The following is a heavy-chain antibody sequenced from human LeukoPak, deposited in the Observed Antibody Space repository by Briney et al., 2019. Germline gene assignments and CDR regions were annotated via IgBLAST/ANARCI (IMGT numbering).Heavy chain of an antibody. Sequence: PGGALRLSCAASGFTFSSYGMHWVRQAPGKGGEGVAVIWYDGSNKYYADSVKGRFTISRDNSKNTLYLQMNSLRAEDTAVYYCARGQTTVTVDYWGQGTLVTASS. V-gene: IGHV3-33*01. CDR1: GFTFSSYG. CDR3: ARGQTTVTVDY. J-gene: IGHJ4*02. D-gene: IGHD4-17*01. CDR2: IWYDGSNK.